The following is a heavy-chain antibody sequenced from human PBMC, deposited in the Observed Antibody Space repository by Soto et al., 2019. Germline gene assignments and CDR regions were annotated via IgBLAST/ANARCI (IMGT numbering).Heavy chain of an antibody. J-gene: IGHJ4*02. CDR1: GGSVSSGSYY. Sequence: QVQLQESGPGLVKPSETLSLTCTVSGGSVSSGSYYWSWIRQPPGKGLEWIGYIYYSGSTNYNPSLKIRVTISVDTSKNQFSLKLSSVTAADTAVYYCASYSSGWYDVSYWGQGTLVTVSS. V-gene: IGHV4-61*01. D-gene: IGHD6-19*01. CDR3: ASYSSGWYDVSY. CDR2: IYYSGST.